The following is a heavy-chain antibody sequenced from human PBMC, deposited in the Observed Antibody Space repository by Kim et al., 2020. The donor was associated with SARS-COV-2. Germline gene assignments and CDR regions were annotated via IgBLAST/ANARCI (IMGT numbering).Heavy chain of an antibody. CDR2: IYYSGST. D-gene: IGHD3-9*01. J-gene: IGHJ4*02. Sequence: SETLSLTCTVSGGSISSSSYYWGWIRQPPGKGLEWIGSIYYSGSTYYNPSLKSRVTISVDTSKNQFSLKLSSVTAADTAVYYCARRPVLTGTIDYWCQGT. CDR3: ARRPVLTGTIDY. CDR1: GGSISSSSYY. V-gene: IGHV4-39*01.